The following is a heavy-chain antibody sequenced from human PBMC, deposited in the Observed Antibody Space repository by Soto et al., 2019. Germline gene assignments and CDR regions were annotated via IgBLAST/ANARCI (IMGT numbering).Heavy chain of an antibody. V-gene: IGHV1-69*13. D-gene: IGHD6-19*01. J-gene: IGHJ4*02. CDR3: ASRELYSSGWPHDY. CDR2: IIPILGTA. CDR1: GGTFSSYA. Sequence: SVKVSCKASGGTFSSYAISWVRQAPGQGLEWMGGIIPILGTANYAQKFQGRVTITADESTSTAYMELSSLRSEDTAVYYCASRELYSSGWPHDYWGQGTLVTVSS.